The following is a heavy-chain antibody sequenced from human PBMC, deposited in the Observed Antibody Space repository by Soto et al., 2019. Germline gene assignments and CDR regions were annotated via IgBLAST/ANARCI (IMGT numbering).Heavy chain of an antibody. CDR2: FLYTGST. D-gene: IGHD1-26*01. J-gene: IGHJ4*02. Sequence: QVQLQESGPGLVKPSETLSLTCTVSGDSISSGSWSWVRQAPGKGLEWIGCFLYTGSTNYNPSLKSRVTLSLEKSKSQFSLRLGSVTAADTAVYYCARHGSTVGTEGAFDYWGQGTQVTVSS. V-gene: IGHV4-59*08. CDR3: ARHGSTVGTEGAFDY. CDR1: GDSISSGS.